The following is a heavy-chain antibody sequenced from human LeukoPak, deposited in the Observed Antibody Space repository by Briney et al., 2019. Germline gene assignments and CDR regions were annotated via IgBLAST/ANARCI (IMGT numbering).Heavy chain of an antibody. V-gene: IGHV3-48*03. J-gene: IGHJ4*02. CDR2: ISSSGSAI. CDR3: AKDGQTYYYGSGSYYNNGLFDY. D-gene: IGHD3-10*01. Sequence: GGSLRLSCAASGFNLSSYEMNWVRQAPGKGLEWVSYISSSGSAIYYADSVKGRCTISRDNAKNTLYLQMNSLRAEDTAVYYCAKDGQTYYYGSGSYYNNGLFDYWGQGTLVTVSS. CDR1: GFNLSSYE.